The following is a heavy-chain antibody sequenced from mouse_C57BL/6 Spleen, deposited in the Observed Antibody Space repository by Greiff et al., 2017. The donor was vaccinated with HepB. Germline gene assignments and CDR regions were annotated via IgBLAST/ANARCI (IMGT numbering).Heavy chain of an antibody. V-gene: IGHV5-4*01. CDR2: ISDGGSYT. Sequence: EVMLVESGGGLVKPGGSLKLSCAASGFTFSSYAMSWVRQTPEKRLEWVATISDGGSYTYYPDNVKGRFTISRDNAKNNLYLQMSHLKSEDTAMYYCARDRDSIYWYFDVWGTGTTVTVSS. CDR1: GFTFSSYA. J-gene: IGHJ1*03. CDR3: ARDRDSIYWYFDV. D-gene: IGHD2-10*02.